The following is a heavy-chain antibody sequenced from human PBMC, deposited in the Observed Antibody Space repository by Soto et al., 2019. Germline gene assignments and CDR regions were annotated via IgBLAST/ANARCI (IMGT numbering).Heavy chain of an antibody. J-gene: IGHJ4*02. CDR3: ARDCAGYSSGWYQRGGFDY. D-gene: IGHD6-19*01. CDR1: GFTFSSYG. Sequence: QVQLVESGGGVVQPGRSLRLSCAASGFTFSSYGMHWVRQAPGKGLEWVAVIWYDGSNKYYADSVKGRFTTSRDNSKNTLYLQMNSLRAEYTAVYYCARDCAGYSSGWYQRGGFDYWGQGTLLTVSS. V-gene: IGHV3-33*01. CDR2: IWYDGSNK.